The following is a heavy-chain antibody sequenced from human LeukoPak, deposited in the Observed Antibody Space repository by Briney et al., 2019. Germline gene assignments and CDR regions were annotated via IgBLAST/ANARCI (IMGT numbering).Heavy chain of an antibody. D-gene: IGHD3-10*01. CDR2: VYYSGST. CDR1: GGSISTHY. CDR3: ARVEEGYGSGRRENYYYYYMDV. V-gene: IGHV4-59*11. Sequence: SETLSLTCSVSGGSISTHYWSWIRQAPGKGLEWIGYVYYSGSTKYNSSLKSRVTISVDTSKNQFSLKLNSVTAADTAVYYCARVEEGYGSGRRENYYYYYMDVWGKGTTVTISS. J-gene: IGHJ6*03.